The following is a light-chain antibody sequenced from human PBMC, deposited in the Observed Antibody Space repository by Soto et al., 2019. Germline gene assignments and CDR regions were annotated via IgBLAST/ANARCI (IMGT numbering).Light chain of an antibody. CDR1: SSNTGAGYD. J-gene: IGLJ2*01. V-gene: IGLV1-40*01. Sequence: QSVLTQPPSVSGAPGQRVTISCTGSSSNTGAGYDVHWYHQLPGTAPKLLIFGNTNRPSGVPDRFSGSKSGTSASLAINGLQADDEANYYCHSYDSTLSASIFGGGTMLTVL. CDR3: HSYDSTLSASI. CDR2: GNT.